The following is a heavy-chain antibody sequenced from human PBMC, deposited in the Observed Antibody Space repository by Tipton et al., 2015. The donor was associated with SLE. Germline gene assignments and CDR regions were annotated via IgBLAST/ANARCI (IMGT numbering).Heavy chain of an antibody. J-gene: IGHJ6*02. CDR1: GFTVSSSY. CDR2: IYNGGST. V-gene: IGHV3-66*02. Sequence: SLRLSCAVSGFTVSSSYMNWVRRAPGKGLEWVSLIYNGGSTDYADSVKGRFTISRDNPKNTLYLQMNSLRAEDTAVYYCARGPLYYDILTGYPHYYGMDVWGQGTTVTVSS. CDR3: ARGPLYYDILTGYPHYYGMDV. D-gene: IGHD3-9*01.